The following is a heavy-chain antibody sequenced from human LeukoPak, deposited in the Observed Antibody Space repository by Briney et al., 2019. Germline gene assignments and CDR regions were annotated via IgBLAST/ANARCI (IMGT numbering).Heavy chain of an antibody. CDR1: GGSISSGSYY. J-gene: IGHJ4*02. Sequence: TLSLTCTVSGGSISSGSYYWSWIRQPAGKGLEWIGRIYTSGSTNYNPSLKSRVAISVDTSKNQFSLKLSSVTAADTAVYYCARSLDYYDSSGYYPFDYWGQGTLVTVSS. CDR3: ARSLDYYDSSGYYPFDY. D-gene: IGHD3-22*01. CDR2: IYTSGST. V-gene: IGHV4-61*02.